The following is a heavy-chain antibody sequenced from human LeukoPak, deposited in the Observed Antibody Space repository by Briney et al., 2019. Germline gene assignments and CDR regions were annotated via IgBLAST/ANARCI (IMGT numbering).Heavy chain of an antibody. V-gene: IGHV4-59*12. CDR1: GDSISLFY. D-gene: IGHD2-15*01. J-gene: IGHJ5*02. CDR2: IHYSGGA. Sequence: PSETLSLTCTVSGDSISLFYWSWIRQPPRRGLEWIAYIHYSGGADYSPSLNSRVTISIDTSKNQFSLKLSSVTAADTAVYYCARAGVVAATPGSWFDPWGQGTLVTVSS. CDR3: ARAGVVAATPGSWFDP.